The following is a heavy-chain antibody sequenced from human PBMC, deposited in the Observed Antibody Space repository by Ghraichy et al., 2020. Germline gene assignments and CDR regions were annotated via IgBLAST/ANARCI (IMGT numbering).Heavy chain of an antibody. D-gene: IGHD3-22*01. CDR1: GFTFSSYA. J-gene: IGHJ4*02. CDR2: ITGSGGHT. V-gene: IGHV3-23*01. CDR3: AKDLGYYYDSSAYSCVGFDY. Sequence: GESLNISCAASGFTFSSYAMTWVRQAPGKGLEWVSGITGSGGHTYYADSVQGRFTISRDTSKNTLYLQMNSLRAEDTAVYYCAKDLGYYYDSSAYSCVGFDYWGQGILVTVSS.